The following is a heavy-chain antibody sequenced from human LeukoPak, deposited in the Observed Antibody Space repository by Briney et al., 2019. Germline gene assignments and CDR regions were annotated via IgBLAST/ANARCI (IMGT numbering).Heavy chain of an antibody. CDR3: ARDDYSGSEFQH. D-gene: IGHD1-26*01. Sequence: GGSLRLSCAASGFTFSSYSMNWARQAPGKGLEWVSSISSSSSYIYYADSVKGRFTISRDNAKNSLYLQMNSLRAEDTAVYYCARDDYSGSEFQHWGQGTLVTVSS. CDR1: GFTFSSYS. J-gene: IGHJ1*01. CDR2: ISSSSSYI. V-gene: IGHV3-21*01.